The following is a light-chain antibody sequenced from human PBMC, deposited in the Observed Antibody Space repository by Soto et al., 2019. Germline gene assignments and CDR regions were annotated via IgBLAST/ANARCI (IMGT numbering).Light chain of an antibody. V-gene: IGLV2-23*03. CDR1: NNDVGSYNL. J-gene: IGLJ2*01. CDR2: EGS. Sequence: QSVLTQPASVSGSPGQSITISCAGSNNDVGSYNLVSWYQQHPGKAPKLMIYEGSKRPSRVSNRFSGSKSGNTASLTISGLQAEDEADYYCCSYAGENTFGIFGGGTKLTVL. CDR3: CSYAGENTFGI.